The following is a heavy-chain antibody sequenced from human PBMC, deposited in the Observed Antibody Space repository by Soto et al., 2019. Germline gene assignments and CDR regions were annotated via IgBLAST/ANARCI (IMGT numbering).Heavy chain of an antibody. CDR1: GFTFSSYG. V-gene: IGHV3-30*18. CDR3: AKQLASLLYSSGWLDY. Sequence: QVQLVASGGGVVQPGRSLRLSCAASGFTFSSYGMHWVSQAPGTGLEWVAVISYDGSNKYYADSVKGRFTISRDNSKNTLYLQMNSLRAEDTAVYYCAKQLASLLYSSGWLDYCGQGTLVTVSS. J-gene: IGHJ4*02. D-gene: IGHD6-19*01. CDR2: ISYDGSNK.